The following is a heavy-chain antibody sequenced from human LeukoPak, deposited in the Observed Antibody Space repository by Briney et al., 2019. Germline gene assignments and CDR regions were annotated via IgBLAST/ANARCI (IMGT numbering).Heavy chain of an antibody. Sequence: PGGALRLSCAASGFTFRRYWMSGVRQAPGKGGEWVANIKQDGSEKYYVDSVKGRFTISRDNAKNSLYLQMNSLRAEDTAVYYCARGATITGTYFDYWGQGTLVTVSS. J-gene: IGHJ4*02. V-gene: IGHV3-7*04. D-gene: IGHD1-20*01. CDR2: IKQDGSEK. CDR3: ARGATITGTYFDY. CDR1: GFTFRRYW.